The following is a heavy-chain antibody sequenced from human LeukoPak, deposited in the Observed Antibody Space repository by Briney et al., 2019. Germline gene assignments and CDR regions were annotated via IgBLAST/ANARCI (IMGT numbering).Heavy chain of an antibody. Sequence: PSETLSLTCVVSGVSITSDTYCWSWIRQPPGKGLEWIGYILHSGSTYFNPSLKSRVTISIDTSKSQFSLKLSSVTAADMAVYYCARTRDFWSGFDYWGQGTLVTVSS. CDR3: ARTRDFWSGFDY. D-gene: IGHD3-3*01. V-gene: IGHV4-30-2*01. J-gene: IGHJ4*02. CDR1: GVSITSDTYC. CDR2: ILHSGST.